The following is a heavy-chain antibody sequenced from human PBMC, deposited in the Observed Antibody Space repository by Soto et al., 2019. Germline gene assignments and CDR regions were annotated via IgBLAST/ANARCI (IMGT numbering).Heavy chain of an antibody. D-gene: IGHD3-10*01. CDR3: ARRERYYGSPGWFDP. J-gene: IGHJ5*02. CDR1: GDSVSNGDYS. Sequence: SETLSLTCSVSGDSVSNGDYSWSWIRQPPGKGLEWIGTVYYNENTYYNPSLKSRVTITVDTAKNQFSLNLRSVTAADTAMYFCARRERYYGSPGWFDPWGPGTLVTVSS. CDR2: VYYNENT. V-gene: IGHV4-39*01.